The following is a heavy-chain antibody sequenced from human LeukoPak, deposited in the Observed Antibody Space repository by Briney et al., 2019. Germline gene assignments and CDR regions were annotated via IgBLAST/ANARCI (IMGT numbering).Heavy chain of an antibody. CDR2: INHSGST. D-gene: IGHD1-26*01. Sequence: PSETLSLTCAVYGGSFSGYYWSWIRQPPGKGLEWIGEINHSGSTNYNPSLKSRVTISVDTSKNQFSLKLSSVTAADTAVYYCARMEVGATSLYFDYWGQGTLVTVSS. CDR3: ARMEVGATSLYFDY. V-gene: IGHV4-34*01. CDR1: GGSFSGYY. J-gene: IGHJ4*02.